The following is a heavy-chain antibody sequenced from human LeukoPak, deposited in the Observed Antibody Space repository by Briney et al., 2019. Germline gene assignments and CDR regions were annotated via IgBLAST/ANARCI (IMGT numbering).Heavy chain of an antibody. J-gene: IGHJ4*02. CDR2: FDPQDGET. CDR3: ATRQVKSFHGSGSYPFDY. Sequence: ASVKVSCKVSGYTLTELSMHWVRQSPGKGLEWMGGFDPQDGETIYAQKFQGRVTMTEDTSTDTAYMELSSLRSEDTAVYYCATRQVKSFHGSGSYPFDYWGQGTLVTVSS. V-gene: IGHV1-24*01. CDR1: GYTLTELS. D-gene: IGHD3-10*01.